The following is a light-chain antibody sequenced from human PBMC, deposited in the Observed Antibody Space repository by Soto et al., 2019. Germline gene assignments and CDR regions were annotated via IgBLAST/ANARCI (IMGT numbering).Light chain of an antibody. CDR3: QHTTDFT. J-gene: IGKJ2*01. V-gene: IGKV1-5*01. Sequence: DIQMTQSPSTLAASVGDTVTMTCRSSSKWLAWYQEKPGKAPKLLIYDVSNLERGVPPRFSGSTSGAESTLTITGLQPDDLGTYYCQHTTDFTFGQGTKLDIK. CDR1: SSSKW. CDR2: DVS.